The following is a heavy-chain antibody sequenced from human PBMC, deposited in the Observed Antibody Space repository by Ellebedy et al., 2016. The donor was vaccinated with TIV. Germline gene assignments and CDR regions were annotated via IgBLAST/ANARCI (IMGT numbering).Heavy chain of an antibody. Sequence: MPSETLSLTCSVSGGSIGRYFWTWTRQSPEKGLEWIGYVFSRGYTNYNPSLDSRVTISIDTSKGQFSLRLTSVTAADTAVYYCARGYDNTGFYDCPYDHWGQGTLVTVSS. V-gene: IGHV4-59*01. CDR2: VFSRGYT. CDR3: ARGYDNTGFYDCPYDH. J-gene: IGHJ4*02. D-gene: IGHD2-21*02. CDR1: GGSIGRYF.